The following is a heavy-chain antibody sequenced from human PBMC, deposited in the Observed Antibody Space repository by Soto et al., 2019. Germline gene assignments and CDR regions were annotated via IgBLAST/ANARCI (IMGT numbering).Heavy chain of an antibody. CDR3: ARSRHGGRDYVWGRYRYTWFDP. CDR2: INHSGST. CDR1: GGSFSGYY. Sequence: SETLSLTCAVYGGSFSGYYWSWIRQPPGKGLEWIGEINHSGSTNYNPSLKSRVTISVDTSKNQFSLKLSSVTAADTAVYYCARSRHGGRDYVWGRYRYTWFDPWGQGTLVTVSS. V-gene: IGHV4-34*01. D-gene: IGHD3-16*02. J-gene: IGHJ5*02.